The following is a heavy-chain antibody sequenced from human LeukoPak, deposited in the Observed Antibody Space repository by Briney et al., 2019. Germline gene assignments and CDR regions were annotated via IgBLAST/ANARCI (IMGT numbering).Heavy chain of an antibody. V-gene: IGHV4-30-2*01. CDR3: ARAPSLWGDAFDN. CDR2: IYHSGST. CDR1: GGSISSGGYS. Sequence: SQTLSLTCAVSGGSISSGGYSWSWIRQPPGKGLEWIGYIYHSGSTYYNPSLKSRVTISVDRSKNQFSLKLSSVTAADTAVYYCARAPSLWGDAFDNWGQGTMVTVSS. D-gene: IGHD3-16*01. J-gene: IGHJ3*02.